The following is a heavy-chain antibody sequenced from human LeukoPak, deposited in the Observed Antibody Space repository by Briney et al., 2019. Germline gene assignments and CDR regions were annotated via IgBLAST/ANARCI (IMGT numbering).Heavy chain of an antibody. Sequence: SETLSLTCAIYGGSFIGYYWSWIRQPPGKGLEWIGEINHSRSTNYNPSLKSRVTISVDTSKNQFSLKLSSVTAADTAVYYCARGAAAGTAPHFDYWGQGTLVTVSS. CDR2: INHSRST. V-gene: IGHV4-34*01. CDR3: ARGAAAGTAPHFDY. J-gene: IGHJ4*02. CDR1: GGSFIGYY. D-gene: IGHD6-13*01.